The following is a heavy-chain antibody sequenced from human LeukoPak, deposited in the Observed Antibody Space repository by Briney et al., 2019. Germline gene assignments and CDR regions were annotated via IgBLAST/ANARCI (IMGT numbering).Heavy chain of an antibody. V-gene: IGHV4-61*01. CDR3: ARVGGTNYYYYGMDV. Sequence: SETLSLTCTVSGGSVSSGSYYWSWIRQPPGKGLEWIGYIYYSGSTNYNPSPKSRVTMSLDTSKKQFSLKLSSVTAADTAVYYCARVGGTNYYYYGMDVWGQGTTVTVSS. D-gene: IGHD1-1*01. CDR2: IYYSGST. CDR1: GGSVSSGSYY. J-gene: IGHJ6*02.